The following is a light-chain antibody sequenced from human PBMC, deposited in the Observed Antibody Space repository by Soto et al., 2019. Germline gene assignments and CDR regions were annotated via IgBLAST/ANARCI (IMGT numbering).Light chain of an antibody. Sequence: QPVLTQPASVSGSPGQSITISCTGTSSDVGSYNLVSWYQQHPGKAPKLMIYEGDKRPSGVSNRFSGSKSGNTASLTISGLQAEDEADYYCCSYAGSTYWVFGGGTKLTVL. CDR2: EGD. J-gene: IGLJ3*02. CDR3: CSYAGSTYWV. CDR1: SSDVGSYNL. V-gene: IGLV2-23*01.